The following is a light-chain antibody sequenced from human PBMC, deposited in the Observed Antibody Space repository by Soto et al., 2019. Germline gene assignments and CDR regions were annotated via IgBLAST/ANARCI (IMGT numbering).Light chain of an antibody. CDR1: SSNSGNFY. Sequence: QAVVTQPPSASGTPGQRVTISCSGSSSNSGNFYVYWYQQLPGTAPKLLIYKNNQRPLGVPDRFSGSKSGTSASLAISGLRSEDEADYYCAAWDDSLSGPGVFGGGTQLTVL. CDR2: KNN. CDR3: AAWDDSLSGPGV. V-gene: IGLV1-47*01. J-gene: IGLJ7*01.